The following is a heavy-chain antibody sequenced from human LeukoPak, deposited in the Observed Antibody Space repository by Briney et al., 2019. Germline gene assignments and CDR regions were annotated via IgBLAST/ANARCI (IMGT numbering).Heavy chain of an antibody. J-gene: IGHJ4*02. Sequence: SETLSLTCTVSGYSISSGYYWGWIRQSAGKGLEWILRVYSSGNTHYNPSLDSRVSISIDISRNQFSLQLNSLTAAATAVYYFPKAPMWIRLSAGGLFEDWGQGMLVSVSS. D-gene: IGHD5-18*01. CDR1: GYSISSGYY. CDR3: PKAPMWIRLSAGGLFED. V-gene: IGHV4-38-2*02. CDR2: VYSSGNT.